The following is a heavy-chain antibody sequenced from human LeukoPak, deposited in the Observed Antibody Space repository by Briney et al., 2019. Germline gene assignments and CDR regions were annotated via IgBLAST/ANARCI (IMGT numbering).Heavy chain of an antibody. CDR2: INPSGGST. V-gene: IGHV1-46*01. CDR3: ASEAYGFLEWLPDSLWRSFFDI. CDR1: GGTFSSYA. J-gene: IGHJ3*02. Sequence: ASVKVSCKASGGTFSSYAISWVRQAPGQGLEWMGIINPSGGSTSYAQKFQGRVTMTRDTSTSTVYMELSSLRSEDTAVYYCASEAYGFLEWLPDSLWRSFFDIWGQGTMVTVSS. D-gene: IGHD3-3*01.